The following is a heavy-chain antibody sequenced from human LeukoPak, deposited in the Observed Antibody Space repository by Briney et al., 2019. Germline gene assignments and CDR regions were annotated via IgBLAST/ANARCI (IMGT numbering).Heavy chain of an antibody. CDR1: GASISSYY. J-gene: IGHJ4*02. CDR3: ARSRSSSWFLFDY. Sequence: SETLSLTCTVSGASISSYYWSWIRQPPGKGLEWIGYIYYSGSTNYNPSLKSRVTITVDTSKNQFSLKLNSVTAADTAVYYCARSRSSSWFLFDYWGQGTLVTVSS. D-gene: IGHD6-13*01. CDR2: IYYSGST. V-gene: IGHV4-59*01.